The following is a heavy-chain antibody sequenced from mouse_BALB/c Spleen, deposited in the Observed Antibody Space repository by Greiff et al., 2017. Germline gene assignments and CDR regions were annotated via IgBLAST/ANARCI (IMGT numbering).Heavy chain of an antibody. CDR3: ARSPYDVGNYFDY. D-gene: IGHD2-12*01. CDR1: GFTFSSYG. V-gene: IGHV5-6-3*01. CDR2: INSNGGST. Sequence: EVKLEESGGGLVQPGGSLKLSCAASGFTFSSYGMSWVRQTPDKRLELVATINSNGGSTYYPDSVKGRFTISRDNAKNTLYLQMSSLRSEDTAMYYCARSPYDVGNYFDYWGQGTTLTVSS. J-gene: IGHJ2*01.